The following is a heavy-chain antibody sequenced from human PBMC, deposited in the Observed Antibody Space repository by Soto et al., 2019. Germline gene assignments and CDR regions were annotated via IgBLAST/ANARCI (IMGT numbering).Heavy chain of an antibody. J-gene: IGHJ6*02. CDR1: GFTFSSYS. CDR2: IKSKTDGGTT. V-gene: IGHV3-15*07. CDR3: TTGPLWFGDLPYYYYGMDV. Sequence: GGSLRLSCAASGFTFSSYSMNWVRQAPGKGPEWVGRIKSKTDGGTTDYAAPVKGRFTISRDDSNTTLYLQMNSLKTEDTAVYYCTTGPLWFGDLPYYYYGMDVWGQGTTVTVSS. D-gene: IGHD3-10*01.